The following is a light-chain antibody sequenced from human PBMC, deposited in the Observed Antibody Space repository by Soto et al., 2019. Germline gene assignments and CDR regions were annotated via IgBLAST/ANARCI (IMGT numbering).Light chain of an antibody. V-gene: IGKV3-20*01. Sequence: EIVLTQSPGTLSLSLGDRATLSCWASQSVSSNYLAWYQQRPGQAPRLLIYGASTRATGVTDRFSGSVSGTDFTLTISRLEPEDFAVYFCQQYAASPLTFGGGTKVEIK. J-gene: IGKJ4*01. CDR1: QSVSSNY. CDR2: GAS. CDR3: QQYAASPLT.